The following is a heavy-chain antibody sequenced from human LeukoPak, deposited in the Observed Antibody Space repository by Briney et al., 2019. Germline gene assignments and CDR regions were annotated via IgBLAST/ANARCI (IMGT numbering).Heavy chain of an antibody. D-gene: IGHD6-13*01. CDR3: ARTQDQQLVDLDY. J-gene: IGHJ4*02. V-gene: IGHV2-26*01. CDR1: GFSRSNARMD. CDR2: IFSNDEK. Sequence: SGPVLVKPTETLTLTCTVSGFSRSNARMDVSWIRHPPGKALEWLAHIFSNDEKSHSTSLKSRLTVSKDTYKSQVVLTMTNMDPVDTATYYCARTQDQQLVDLDYWGQGTLVTVSS.